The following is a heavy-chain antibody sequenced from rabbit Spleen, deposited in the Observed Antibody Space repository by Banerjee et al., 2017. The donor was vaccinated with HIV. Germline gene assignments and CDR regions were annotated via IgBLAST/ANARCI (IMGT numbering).Heavy chain of an antibody. J-gene: IGHJ4*01. D-gene: IGHD1-1*01. V-gene: IGHV1S45*01. CDR1: GFSLSNNYV. Sequence: QEQLEESGGDLVKPEGSLALTCKASGFSLSNNYVMCWVRQAPGKGLEWISCIAGSSSGFTYSATWAKGRFTCSKTSSTTVTLQMTSLTVADTATYFCARGWGGGYYDGYYFILWGPGTLVTVS. CDR3: ARGWGGGYYDGYYFIL. CDR2: IAGSSSGFT.